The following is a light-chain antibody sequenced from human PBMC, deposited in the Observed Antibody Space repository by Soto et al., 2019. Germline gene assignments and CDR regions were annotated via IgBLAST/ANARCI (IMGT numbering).Light chain of an antibody. CDR1: QPISTY. Sequence: DIQMTQSPSSLSASVGDRVTITCRASQPISTYLNWYQQKPGKAPKLLIYAASNLQNGVPSRFSGSGSGTDFTLTISSLQPEDFATYYCQKSSSIPYTFGQGTKLEIK. CDR2: AAS. J-gene: IGKJ2*01. V-gene: IGKV1-39*01. CDR3: QKSSSIPYT.